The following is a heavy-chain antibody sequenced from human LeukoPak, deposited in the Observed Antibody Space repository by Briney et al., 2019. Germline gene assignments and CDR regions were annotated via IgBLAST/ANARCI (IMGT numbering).Heavy chain of an antibody. CDR3: ARGDGLPRRRYFDS. CDR1: EFTFSNYA. V-gene: IGHV3-23*01. CDR2: IGIYGVTT. Sequence: EPGGSLRLSCAASEFTFSNYAMNCVRQAPGKGLEWVSIIGIYGVTTFHADSVKGRFAISRDNSKNTLYLQMNSLRAEDTAVYYCARGDGLPRRRYFDSWGQGTLVTVSS. D-gene: IGHD3/OR15-3a*01. J-gene: IGHJ4*02.